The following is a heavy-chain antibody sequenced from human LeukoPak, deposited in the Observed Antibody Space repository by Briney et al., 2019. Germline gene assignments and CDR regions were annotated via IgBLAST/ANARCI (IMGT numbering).Heavy chain of an antibody. Sequence: ASVKVSCKASGYTFTGYYMHWVRQAPGQGLEWMGWINPNSGGTNYAQKFQGRVTMTRDTSISTAYMELSRLRSDDTAVYYCARAFSSDYHDFDYWGQGTLVTVSS. D-gene: IGHD3-10*01. CDR3: ARAFSSDYHDFDY. J-gene: IGHJ4*02. V-gene: IGHV1-2*02. CDR2: INPNSGGT. CDR1: GYTFTGYY.